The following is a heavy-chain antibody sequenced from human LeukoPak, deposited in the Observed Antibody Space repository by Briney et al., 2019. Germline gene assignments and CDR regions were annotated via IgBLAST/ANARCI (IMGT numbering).Heavy chain of an antibody. V-gene: IGHV3-30*04. CDR2: ISYDGTDK. CDR3: ASPNSMAGTHYFHY. D-gene: IGHD6-19*01. Sequence: GGSLRLSCAASGFTFTTFPMHWVRQPPGKGLEWVAVISYDGTDKYYADSEKGRFTISRDISKSTLYLQMDSLRAEDTAVYYCASPNSMAGTHYFHYWGQGTLVTVSS. CDR1: GFTFTTFP. J-gene: IGHJ4*02.